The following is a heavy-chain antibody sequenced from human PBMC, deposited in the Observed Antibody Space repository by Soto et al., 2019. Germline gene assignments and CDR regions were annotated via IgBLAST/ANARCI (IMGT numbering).Heavy chain of an antibody. CDR1: GFTFSSYG. CDR2: IWYDGSNK. V-gene: IGHV3-33*01. D-gene: IGHD2-2*01. J-gene: IGHJ6*02. Sequence: QVQLVESGGGVVQPGRSLRLSCAASGFTFSSYGMHWVRQAPGKGLEWVAVIWYDGSNKYYADSVKGRFTISRDNSKNTLYLKMNSLRAEDTAVYYCARDGKYCSSTSCYVGDYYYYYGMDVWGQGTTVTVSS. CDR3: ARDGKYCSSTSCYVGDYYYYYGMDV.